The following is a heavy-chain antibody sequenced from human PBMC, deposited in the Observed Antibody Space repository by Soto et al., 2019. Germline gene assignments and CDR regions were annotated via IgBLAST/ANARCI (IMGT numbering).Heavy chain of an antibody. D-gene: IGHD6-19*01. CDR3: ARDRGQWLAREIDY. CDR1: GGTFSSYA. V-gene: IGHV1-69*06. CDR2: IIPIFGTA. Sequence: QVQLVQSGAEVKKPGSSVKVSCKASGGTFSSYAISWVRQAPGQGLEWMGGIIPIFGTANYAQKFQGRVTMTTDTSTSTAYMELRSLRSDDTAVYYCARDRGQWLAREIDYWGQGTLVTVSS. J-gene: IGHJ4*02.